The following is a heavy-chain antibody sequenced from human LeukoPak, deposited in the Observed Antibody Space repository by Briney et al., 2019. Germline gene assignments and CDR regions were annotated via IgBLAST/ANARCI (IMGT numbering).Heavy chain of an antibody. CDR2: INPSGGST. CDR1: GYTFTSYY. V-gene: IGHV1-46*01. D-gene: IGHD3/OR15-3a*01. J-gene: IGHJ5*02. CDR3: ARDRMEGLVSWYWFDP. Sequence: ASVKVSCKASGYTFTSYYMHWVRQAPGQGLEWMGIINPSGGSTSYAQKFQGRVTMIRDTSTSTVYMELSSLRSEDTAVYYCARDRMEGLVSWYWFDPWAREPWSPSPQ.